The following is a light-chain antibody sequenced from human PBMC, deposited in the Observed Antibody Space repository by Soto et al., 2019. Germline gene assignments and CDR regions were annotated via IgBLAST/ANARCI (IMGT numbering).Light chain of an antibody. Sequence: QSVLTQPASVSGSPGQSITISCTGTSSNVGSYKLVSWYQQHPGKAPKLMIFEVNKRPSGVSNRFSGSKSGNTASLTISGLKVEDEADYYCGTWDSSLSVVVFGGGTKLTVL. CDR2: EVN. J-gene: IGLJ2*01. CDR3: GTWDSSLSVVV. V-gene: IGLV2-23*02. CDR1: SSNVGSYKL.